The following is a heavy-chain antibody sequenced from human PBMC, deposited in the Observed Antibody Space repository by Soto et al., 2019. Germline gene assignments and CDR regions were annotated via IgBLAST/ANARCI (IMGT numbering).Heavy chain of an antibody. V-gene: IGHV1-18*01. CDR1: GYTFISYG. Sequence: HVQLVQSGAEVNKPGASLKVSCKASGYTFISYGVSWVRQAPGQGLEWLGWISPYNGNTNYAQKFQGRITMTTDTSTSTVYMDLRSLRTGDTAVYYCARDQTKWLTDAFDIWGQGTMVVVSS. CDR2: ISPYNGNT. CDR3: ARDQTKWLTDAFDI. J-gene: IGHJ3*02. D-gene: IGHD5-12*01.